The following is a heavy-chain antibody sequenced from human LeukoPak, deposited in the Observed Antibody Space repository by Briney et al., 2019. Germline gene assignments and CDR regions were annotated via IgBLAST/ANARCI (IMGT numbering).Heavy chain of an antibody. J-gene: IGHJ4*02. CDR2: IYSGGST. V-gene: IGHV3-53*01. CDR1: GFTVSSNY. CDR3: ARGLYYDSSGYYY. Sequence: PGGSLRLSCAASGFTVSSNYMSWVRQAPGKGLEWVSVIYSGGSTYYADSVKGRFTISRDNSKNTLYLQMNSLRAEDTAVYYCARGLYYDSSGYYYWGQGTLVTVSS. D-gene: IGHD3-22*01.